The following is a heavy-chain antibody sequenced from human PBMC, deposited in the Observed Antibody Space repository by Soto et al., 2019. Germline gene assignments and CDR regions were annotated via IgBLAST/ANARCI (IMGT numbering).Heavy chain of an antibody. J-gene: IGHJ6*02. CDR1: GYTFTGYD. Sequence: QVQLVQSGAEVKKPGASVKVSCKASGYTFTGYDINWVRQATGQGLEWMGWMNPNSGNTAYAQKFQGRVTMTRNTSISTAYMELSSLRSADTAVYYCARENANGMDVWGQGTTVTVSS. V-gene: IGHV1-8*01. CDR2: MNPNSGNT. CDR3: ARENANGMDV.